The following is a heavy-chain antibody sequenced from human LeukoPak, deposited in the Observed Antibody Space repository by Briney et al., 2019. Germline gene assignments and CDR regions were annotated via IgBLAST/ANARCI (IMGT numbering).Heavy chain of an antibody. CDR1: GFTFSSYG. J-gene: IGHJ6*02. V-gene: IGHV3-30*18. CDR3: AKDYVLYGRDV. CDR2: ISYDGSNK. Sequence: GRSLRLSCAASGFTFSSYGTHWVRQAPGKGLEWVAVISYDGSNKYYADSVKGRFTISRDNSKNTLYLEMNSLRAEDTAVYYCAKDYVLYGRDVWCQGATVTVAS. D-gene: IGHD3-10*02.